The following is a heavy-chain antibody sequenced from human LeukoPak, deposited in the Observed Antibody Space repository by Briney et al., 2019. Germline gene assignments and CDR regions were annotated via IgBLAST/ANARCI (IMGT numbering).Heavy chain of an antibody. CDR1: GFTVRTSY. V-gene: IGHV3-53*01. CDR2: LYSDGNT. Sequence: GGSLRLSCAASGFTVRTSYMTWVRQAPGKGLEWVSVLYSDGNTKYADSVQGRFTISRDNSKNTLYLEMNSLSPDDTAVYYCARGVEPLAANTLAYWGQGNLVTVSS. CDR3: ARGVEPLAANTLAY. D-gene: IGHD1-14*01. J-gene: IGHJ4*02.